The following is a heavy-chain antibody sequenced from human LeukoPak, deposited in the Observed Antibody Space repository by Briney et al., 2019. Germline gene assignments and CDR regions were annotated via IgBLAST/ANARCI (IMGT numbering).Heavy chain of an antibody. J-gene: IGHJ6*02. V-gene: IGHV3-23*01. Sequence: GGSLRLSCSASGFTFSSYAMSWGRQAPGKGLGWVSAISGSGGSTYYADAVKGRFTISRDNSNTTPDLQMNSLRAEDTAVYYCARGSSGWSLRGYGMDVWGQGTTVSVSS. CDR2: ISGSGGST. CDR1: GFTFSSYA. D-gene: IGHD6-19*01. CDR3: ARGSSGWSLRGYGMDV.